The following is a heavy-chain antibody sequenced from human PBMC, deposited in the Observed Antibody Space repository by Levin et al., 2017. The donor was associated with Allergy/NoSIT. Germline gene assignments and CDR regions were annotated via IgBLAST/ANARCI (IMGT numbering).Heavy chain of an antibody. D-gene: IGHD3-3*01. Sequence: GESLKISCKASGYTFTGYYMHWVRQAPGQGLEWMGWINPNSGGTNYAQKFQGRVTMTRDTSISTAYMELSRLRSDDTAVYYCARDQDYDLDWFDPWGQGTLVTVSS. CDR2: INPNSGGT. CDR3: ARDQDYDLDWFDP. CDR1: GYTFTGYY. V-gene: IGHV1-2*02. J-gene: IGHJ5*02.